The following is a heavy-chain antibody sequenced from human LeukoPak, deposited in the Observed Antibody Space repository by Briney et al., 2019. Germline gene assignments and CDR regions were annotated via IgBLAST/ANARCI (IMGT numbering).Heavy chain of an antibody. CDR3: ARESGLLGYCTNGVCYAFDY. V-gene: IGHV3-74*01. Sequence: GGSLRLSCAASGFTFSRYSMHWVRQAPGKGLVWVSHVNSDGSGTDYADSVKGRFTISRDNSKNTLYLQMNSLRAEDTAVYYCARESGLLGYCTNGVCYAFDYWGQGTLVTVSS. D-gene: IGHD2-8*01. J-gene: IGHJ4*02. CDR2: VNSDGSGT. CDR1: GFTFSRYS.